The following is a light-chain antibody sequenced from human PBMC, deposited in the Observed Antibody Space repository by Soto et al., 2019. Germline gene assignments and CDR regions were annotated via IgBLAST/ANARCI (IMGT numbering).Light chain of an antibody. J-gene: IGKJ1*01. CDR1: QSLLHSNGYNY. CDR2: LGS. V-gene: IGKV2-28*01. CDR3: MQALQTPLT. Sequence: DIVMTQSPLSLPVTPGEPASISCRSSQSLLHSNGYNYLDWDLQKPGQSPQLLIYLGSNRASGVTVRFSGSGSGTDFTLKISRVEAEDVGVYYCMQALQTPLTFGQGKKVEIK.